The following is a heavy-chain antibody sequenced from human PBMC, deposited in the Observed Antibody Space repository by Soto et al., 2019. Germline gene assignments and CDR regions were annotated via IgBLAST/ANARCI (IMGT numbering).Heavy chain of an antibody. CDR1: GYTFTGYY. J-gene: IGHJ5*02. CDR2: INPNSGGT. Sequence: ASVKVSCKASGYTFTGYYMHWVRQAPGQGLEWMGWINPNSGGTNYAQKFQGRVTTTRDTSISTAYMELSRLRSDDTAVYYCARVGYCSGGSCYRSRLGTHNWFDPWGQGTLVTVSS. D-gene: IGHD2-15*01. V-gene: IGHV1-2*02. CDR3: ARVGYCSGGSCYRSRLGTHNWFDP.